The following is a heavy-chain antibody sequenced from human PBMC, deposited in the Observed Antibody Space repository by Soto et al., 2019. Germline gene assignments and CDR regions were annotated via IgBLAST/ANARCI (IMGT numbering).Heavy chain of an antibody. J-gene: IGHJ2*01. CDR2: IGTTSSYI. V-gene: IGHV3-21*04. CDR3: AKDLGPPVRSHYPYWYFDV. CDR1: GFTFGTYT. Sequence: PGGSLRLSCAASGFTFGTYTMNWVSQVPGKGLEWVSSIGTTSSYIYYADSVRGRLTISRDNSNNTLYLQMNSLRAEDTAVYYCAKDLGPPVRSHYPYWYFDVWGRGTLVTVSS. D-gene: IGHD3-10*01.